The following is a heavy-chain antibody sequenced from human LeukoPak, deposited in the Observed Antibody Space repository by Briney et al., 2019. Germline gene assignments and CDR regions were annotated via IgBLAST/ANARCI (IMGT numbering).Heavy chain of an antibody. J-gene: IGHJ5*02. CDR1: GYSISSGYY. V-gene: IGHV4-38-2*01. D-gene: IGHD2-15*01. CDR3: ARRTPVLRSGTSSNWFDP. CDR2: SYHSGGT. Sequence: SETLSLTCAVSGYSISSGYYWGWIRQPPGKGLEWIGTSYHSGGTYYNPSLKSRVTISVDTSKNQFSLKLRSVTAADTAVYYCARRTPVLRSGTSSNWFDPWGQGTLVTVSS.